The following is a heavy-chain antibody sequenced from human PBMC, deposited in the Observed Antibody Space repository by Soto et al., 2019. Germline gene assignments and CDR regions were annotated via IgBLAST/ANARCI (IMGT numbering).Heavy chain of an antibody. CDR3: ARTPHDYGDYPAAFDI. CDR1: GYTFTSYG. CDR2: ISAYNGNT. V-gene: IGHV1-18*01. Sequence: ASVKVSCKASGYTFTSYGISWVRQAPGQGLEWMGWISAYNGNTNYAQKLQGRVTMTTDTSTSTAYMELRSLRSDDTAVYYCARTPHDYGDYPAAFDIWGQGTMVTVSS. D-gene: IGHD4-17*01. J-gene: IGHJ3*02.